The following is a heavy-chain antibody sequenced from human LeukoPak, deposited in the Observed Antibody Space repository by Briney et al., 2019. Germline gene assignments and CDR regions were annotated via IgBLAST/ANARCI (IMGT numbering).Heavy chain of an antibody. V-gene: IGHV3-9*01. Sequence: GRSLRLSCAASGFTFDDYAMHWVRQAPGKGLEWVSVISWNSGSIGYAASVKCRFTISRENAKTSLYLQMNSLRAEDTALYYCAKDSYSGSSDGWFDYWGQGTLVTVSS. J-gene: IGHJ4*02. CDR2: ISWNSGSI. CDR1: GFTFDDYA. D-gene: IGHD6-6*01. CDR3: AKDSYSGSSDGWFDY.